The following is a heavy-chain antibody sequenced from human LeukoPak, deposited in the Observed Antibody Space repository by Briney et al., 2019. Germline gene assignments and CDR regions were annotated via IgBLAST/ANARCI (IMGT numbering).Heavy chain of an antibody. J-gene: IGHJ4*02. Sequence: PSETLSLTCTVSGGSISSCYWSWIRQPPGKGLEWIGYIYYSGSTNYNPSLKSRVTISVDTSKNQFSLKLSSVTAADTAVYYCARGINTDDYVWGSYRSGHFDYWGQGTLVTVSS. CDR2: IYYSGST. D-gene: IGHD3-16*02. CDR1: GGSISSCY. V-gene: IGHV4-59*01. CDR3: ARGINTDDYVWGSYRSGHFDY.